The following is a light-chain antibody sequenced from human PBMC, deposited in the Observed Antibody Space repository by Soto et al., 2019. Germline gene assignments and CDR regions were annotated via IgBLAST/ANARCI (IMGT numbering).Light chain of an antibody. CDR1: SSNIGAGYD. CDR2: GNS. J-gene: IGLJ2*01. V-gene: IGLV1-40*01. CDR3: QSYGV. Sequence: QAVVTQPPSVSGAPGQRVTISCTGSSSNIGAGYDVHWYQQLPGTAPKLLIYGNSNRPSGVPDRFSGSKSGTSASLAITGLQAEDEADYYCQSYGVFGGGTQLTVL.